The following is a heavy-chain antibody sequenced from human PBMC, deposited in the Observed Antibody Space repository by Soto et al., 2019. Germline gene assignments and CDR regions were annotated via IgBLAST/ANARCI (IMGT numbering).Heavy chain of an antibody. D-gene: IGHD4-17*01. CDR3: AREGGYGGNSGFDY. Sequence: SETLSLTCTVSGGSISSYYWSWLRQPPGKGLEWIGYIYYSGSTNYNPSLKSRVAISVDTSKNQFSLKLSSVTAADTAVYYCAREGGYGGNSGFDYWGQGTLVTSPQ. CDR2: IYYSGST. CDR1: GGSISSYY. V-gene: IGHV4-59*01. J-gene: IGHJ4*02.